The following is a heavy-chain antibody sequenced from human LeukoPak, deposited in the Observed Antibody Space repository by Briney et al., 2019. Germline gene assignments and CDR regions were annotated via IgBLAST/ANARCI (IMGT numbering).Heavy chain of an antibody. V-gene: IGHV3-23*01. D-gene: IGHD5-18*01. Sequence: GGSLRLSCAGSGFSFSSSAMSWVRQTPGKGLEWVSSITGNGATTYYSGSVKGRFTISRDNSRNTLSLQMSSLRVEDTAVYYCAKERRRVDTAMVRSYYFENWGQGTLVTVSS. CDR1: GFSFSSSA. CDR2: ITGNGATT. J-gene: IGHJ4*02. CDR3: AKERRRVDTAMVRSYYFEN.